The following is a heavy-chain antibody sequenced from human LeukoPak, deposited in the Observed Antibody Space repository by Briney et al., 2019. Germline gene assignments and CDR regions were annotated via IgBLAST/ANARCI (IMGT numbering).Heavy chain of an antibody. CDR1: GGSISSYY. Sequence: SETLSLTCTVSGGSISSYYWSWIRQPPGKGLEWIGDIYYSGSTNYNPSLKSRVTISVDTSKNQFSLKVSSVTAADTAVYYCACLRSPDGHFDYWGQGTLVTVSS. V-gene: IGHV4-59*08. J-gene: IGHJ4*02. CDR2: IYYSGST. CDR3: ACLRSPDGHFDY. D-gene: IGHD5-12*01.